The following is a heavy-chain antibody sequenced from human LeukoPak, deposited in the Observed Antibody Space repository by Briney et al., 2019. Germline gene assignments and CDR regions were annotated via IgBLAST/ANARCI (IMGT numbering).Heavy chain of an antibody. Sequence: SETLSLTCTLSGGSISDYYWSWIRQPPGKGLECIGYVYYSGSTKYNPSLNSRVTISSDTSKKQLSLKVTSVTAADTAVYYCARRRAVPGHYYFDYWGQGILVTVSS. J-gene: IGHJ4*02. CDR1: GGSISDYY. CDR3: ARRRAVPGHYYFDY. D-gene: IGHD3-10*01. V-gene: IGHV4-59*08. CDR2: VYYSGST.